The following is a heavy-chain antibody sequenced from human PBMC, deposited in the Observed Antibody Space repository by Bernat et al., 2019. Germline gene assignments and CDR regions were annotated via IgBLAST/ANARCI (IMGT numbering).Heavy chain of an antibody. CDR3: ATAPESSSRWRLDH. CDR2: ISVSGGTT. V-gene: IGHV3-23*01. J-gene: IGHJ4*02. D-gene: IGHD6-13*01. CDR1: GFTFSSYV. Sequence: EVQLLESGGGLVQPGGSLRLSCAASGFTFSSYVMNWVRQAPGEGLEWVSAISVSGGTTYYADSVKGRFTIARANSRNTVFLQMNSLRAEDTAVYYCATAPESSSRWRLDHWGQGPLVTVSS.